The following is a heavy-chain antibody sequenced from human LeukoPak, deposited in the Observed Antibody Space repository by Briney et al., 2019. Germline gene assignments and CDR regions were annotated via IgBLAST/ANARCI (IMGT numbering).Heavy chain of an antibody. J-gene: IGHJ3*02. Sequence: SETLSLTCTVSGGSITTDHWNWIRQPPGKGLEWIGCIYYSGRTYYNPSLESRVTISVDMSKSHFSLRLTSVTAADTALYYCARKDDFEIWGQGTLVTVSS. CDR1: GGSITTDH. CDR2: IYYSGRT. D-gene: IGHD2-15*01. V-gene: IGHV4-59*01. CDR3: ARKDDFEI.